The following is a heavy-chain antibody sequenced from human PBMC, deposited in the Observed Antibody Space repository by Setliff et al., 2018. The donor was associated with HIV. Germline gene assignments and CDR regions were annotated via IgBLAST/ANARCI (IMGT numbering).Heavy chain of an antibody. CDR3: AADLEGNYYDSSGYFG. Sequence: ASVKVSCKASGYTFTDYYIHWVRQAPGQGLEWMGRINPNNGGTNYAQKFQGRVTMTRDTSISTFYMEVTRLTSDDTAVYYCAADLEGNYYDSSGYFGWGQGTLVTVSS. V-gene: IGHV1-2*06. D-gene: IGHD3-22*01. CDR2: INPNNGGT. J-gene: IGHJ4*02. CDR1: GYTFTDYY.